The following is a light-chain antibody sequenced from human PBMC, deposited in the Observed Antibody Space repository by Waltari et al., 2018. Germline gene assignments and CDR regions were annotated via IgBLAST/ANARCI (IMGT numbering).Light chain of an antibody. V-gene: IGLV2-8*01. CDR3: SSYAGSNNLM. Sequence: QSALTQPPSASGSPGQSVTISCTGSSSDVGNYNYVSWYQQHPGKAPKLMIYEVTKRPSGVPDRFPGSKSGNTASLTVSGLQAEDEADYYCSSYAGSNNLMFGGGTKVTVL. J-gene: IGLJ3*02. CDR2: EVT. CDR1: SSDVGNYNY.